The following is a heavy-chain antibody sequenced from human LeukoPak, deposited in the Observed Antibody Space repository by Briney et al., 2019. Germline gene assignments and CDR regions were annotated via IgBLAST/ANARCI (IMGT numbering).Heavy chain of an antibody. V-gene: IGHV1-69*05. J-gene: IGHJ6*02. CDR2: IIPIFGTA. D-gene: IGHD6-19*01. CDR3: ARDLGSGWFNYYYYYGMDV. Sequence: SVKVSCKASGGTFTSYAITWVRQAPGQGLEWMEGIIPIFGTANYAQKFQGRVTMTRDTSTSTVYMELSSLRSEDTAVYYCARDLGSGWFNYYYYYGMDVWGQGTTVTVSS. CDR1: GGTFTSYA.